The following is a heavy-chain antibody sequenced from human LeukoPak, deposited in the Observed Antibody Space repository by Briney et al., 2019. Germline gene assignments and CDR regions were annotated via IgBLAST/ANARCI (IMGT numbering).Heavy chain of an antibody. CDR1: GLTVSHNY. D-gene: IGHD5-18*01. Sequence: GGSLRLSCAASGLTVSHNYMYWVRQAPGKGLDWIAGIFGSGGSPHYADSVKGRFTISRDNSKNTVYLQINSLRAEDTAVYYCGKTTAGYSSGQKPAWPVDYWGQGTLVTVSS. J-gene: IGHJ4*02. CDR2: IFGSGGSP. CDR3: GKTTAGYSSGQKPAWPVDY. V-gene: IGHV3-23*01.